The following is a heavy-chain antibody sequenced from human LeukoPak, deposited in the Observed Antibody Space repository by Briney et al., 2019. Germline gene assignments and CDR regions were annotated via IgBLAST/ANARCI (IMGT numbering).Heavy chain of an antibody. V-gene: IGHV5-51*07. D-gene: IGHD6-19*01. Sequence: GASQHNSYKDYDYSFTNYCICCLHHIPQQGLDCLGINYPGDSDTRYSPSFQSQVTISADKSISTAYLQWSSLKASDTAMYYCARKSGVAVAVGAFDIWGQGTMVTVSS. CDR2: NYPGDSDT. CDR1: DYSFTNYC. CDR3: ARKSGVAVAVGAFDI. J-gene: IGHJ3*02.